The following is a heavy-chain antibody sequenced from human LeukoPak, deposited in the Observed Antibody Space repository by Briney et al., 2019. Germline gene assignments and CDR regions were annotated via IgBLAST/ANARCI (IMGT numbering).Heavy chain of an antibody. CDR3: ARDHGIVVVTASRLDS. V-gene: IGHV3-21*01. CDR2: ISSSSSYI. D-gene: IGHD2-21*02. CDR1: GFTFSSYS. Sequence: GGSLRLSCAASGFTFSSYSMNWVRQAPGKGLEWVSSISSSSSYIDYADSVKGRFTISRDNAKNSLYLQMNSLRAEDTAVYYCARDHGIVVVTASRLDSWGQGTLVTVSS. J-gene: IGHJ4*02.